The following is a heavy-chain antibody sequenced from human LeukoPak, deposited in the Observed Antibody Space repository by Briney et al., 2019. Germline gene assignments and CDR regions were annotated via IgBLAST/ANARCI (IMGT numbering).Heavy chain of an antibody. CDR1: GFTFNRNA. V-gene: IGHV3-23*01. Sequence: GWSLRLSCAASGFTFNRNAISWVRQAPGKGLERVSTIGGSGDKTFYADSVKGRFTISRDNSKNMVHLQMNSLTGEDTALYYCVRRGDASSGWGDHDFWGQGALVTVSS. J-gene: IGHJ4*02. CDR2: IGGSGDKT. CDR3: VRRGDASSGWGDHDF. D-gene: IGHD6-19*01.